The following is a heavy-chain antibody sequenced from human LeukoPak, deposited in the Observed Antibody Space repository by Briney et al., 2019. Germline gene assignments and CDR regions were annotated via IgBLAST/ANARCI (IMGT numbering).Heavy chain of an antibody. V-gene: IGHV4-59*08. CDR2: VYSSGST. CDR1: GGXISSYY. CDR3: ARRMSHLYNSEY. J-gene: IGHJ4*02. Sequence: PSETLSLTRIVSGGXISSYYCNWIRQPPGKGLEWIGYVYSSGSTNYNPSLKSRVTISVDTSKNQFSLKLNSVTAADTAVYYCARRMSHLYNSEYWGQGALVTVSS. D-gene: IGHD5-24*01.